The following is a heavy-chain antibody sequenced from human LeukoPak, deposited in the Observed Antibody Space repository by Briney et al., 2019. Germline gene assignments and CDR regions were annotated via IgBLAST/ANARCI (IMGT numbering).Heavy chain of an antibody. CDR2: IKQDGSEK. V-gene: IGHV3-7*01. Sequence: PGGSLRLSCAASGFTFSSYWMSWVRQAPGKGLEWVANIKQDGSEKYYVDSVKGRFTISRDNAKNSLYLQMNSLRAEDTAVYYCARDKTPLIGGYFDYWGQGTLVTVSS. J-gene: IGHJ4*02. CDR1: GFTFSSYW. CDR3: ARDKTPLIGGYFDY. D-gene: IGHD2-8*01.